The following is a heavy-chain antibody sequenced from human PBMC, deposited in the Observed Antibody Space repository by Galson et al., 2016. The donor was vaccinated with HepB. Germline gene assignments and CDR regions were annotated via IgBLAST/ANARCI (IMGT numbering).Heavy chain of an antibody. Sequence: SLRLSCAASGVTVNSIYMSWVRQAPGRGLEWISLIHRDGTTYYGDSVKGRFTTSRDTSRNTLFLQMTSLRVEDTAVYYCARVGYASGSYQPYYHYYGMDFWGQGTTVSVSS. J-gene: IGHJ6*02. D-gene: IGHD3-10*01. CDR1: GVTVNSIY. CDR3: ARVGYASGSYQPYYHYYGMDF. V-gene: IGHV3-53*01. CDR2: IHRDGTT.